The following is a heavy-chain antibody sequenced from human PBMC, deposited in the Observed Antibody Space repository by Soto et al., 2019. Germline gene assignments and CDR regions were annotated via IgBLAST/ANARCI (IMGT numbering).Heavy chain of an antibody. CDR3: AKALRPYEWIVTSHYSPPYYYYYGMDV. Sequence: PGGSLRLFSAASGFTFSSSGMHWVRQAPGKGLEWVALIASDCCNQPGADSVTGRFTIALHNSKDTRYMQRKRLRIEDSAVYYCAKALRPYEWIVTSHYSPPYYYYYGMDVWGPGTTVTVSS. J-gene: IGHJ6*02. D-gene: IGHD3-3*01. V-gene: IGHV3-30*18. CDR1: GFTFSSSG. CDR2: IASDCCNQ.